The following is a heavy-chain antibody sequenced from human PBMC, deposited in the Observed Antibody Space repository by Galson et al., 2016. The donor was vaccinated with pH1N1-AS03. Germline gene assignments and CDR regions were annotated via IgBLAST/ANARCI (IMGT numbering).Heavy chain of an antibody. Sequence: SLRLSCAASGFNFDKYTMPWVRQAPGKGLEWISSISSNSASTYYADSLKGRFTVSRDNAKNSLYLQMDSLSAEDTAVYYCAKVGGVFDWNDYSYMDVWGTGTTVTVAS. D-gene: IGHD1-1*01. J-gene: IGHJ6*03. V-gene: IGHV3-21*01. CDR3: AKVGGVFDWNDYSYMDV. CDR1: GFNFDKYT. CDR2: ISSNSAST.